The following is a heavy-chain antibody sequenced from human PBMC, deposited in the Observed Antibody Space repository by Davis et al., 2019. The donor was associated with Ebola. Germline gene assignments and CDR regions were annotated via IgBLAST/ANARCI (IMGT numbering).Heavy chain of an antibody. D-gene: IGHD5-18*01. CDR3: ARHKIQYVDS. J-gene: IGHJ5*01. CDR2: VDPNDSHA. V-gene: IGHV5-10-1*01. Sequence: GESLKISCKASGYFFSTYYISWVRQMPGKGLEWMGRVDPNDSHASYSPSFQGHVTISTDKSITTAYLQWSSLRASDTAIYYCARHKIQYVDSWGQGTLVTVSS. CDR1: GYFFSTYY.